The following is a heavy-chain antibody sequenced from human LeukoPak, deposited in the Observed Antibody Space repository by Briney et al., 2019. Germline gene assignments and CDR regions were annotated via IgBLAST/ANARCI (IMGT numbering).Heavy chain of an antibody. CDR1: GFSFDDYA. D-gene: IGHD6-19*01. Sequence: GGSLRLSCAASGFSFDDYAMHWVRQVPGKGLEWVSGITWNSAPIGYADSVKGRFTISRDNSKNSLYLQMNSLTVEDTAVYYCAKNRSGSYYLDYWGQGTLVTVSS. CDR3: AKNRSGSYYLDY. V-gene: IGHV3-9*01. J-gene: IGHJ4*02. CDR2: ITWNSAPI.